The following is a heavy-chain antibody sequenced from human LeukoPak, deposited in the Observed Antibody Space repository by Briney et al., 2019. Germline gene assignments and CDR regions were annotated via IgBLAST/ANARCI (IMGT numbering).Heavy chain of an antibody. CDR1: GGSISSSSYY. CDR3: ARTSYYGSGSWYFDL. Sequence: SETLSLTCTVSGGSISSSSYYWGWIRQPPGKGLEWIGSIYYSGSTYYNPSLKSRVTISVGTSKNQFSLKLSSVTAADTAVYYCARTSYYGSGSWYFDLWGRGTLVSVSS. J-gene: IGHJ2*01. D-gene: IGHD3-10*01. CDR2: IYYSGST. V-gene: IGHV4-39*07.